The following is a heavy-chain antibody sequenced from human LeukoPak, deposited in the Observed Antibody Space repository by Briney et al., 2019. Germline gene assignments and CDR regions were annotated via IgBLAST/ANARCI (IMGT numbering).Heavy chain of an antibody. J-gene: IGHJ4*02. CDR1: GLTVSSNY. CDR3: ARESYNWNRSMGFDY. CDR2: IYSGGST. D-gene: IGHD1/OR15-1a*01. V-gene: IGHV3-53*01. Sequence: GGSLRLSCAASGLTVSSNYMSWVRQAPGKGLEWVSVIYSGGSTYYADSVKGRFTLSRDNSKNTLYLQMNSLRAEDTAVYYCARESYNWNRSMGFDYWGQGTLVTVSS.